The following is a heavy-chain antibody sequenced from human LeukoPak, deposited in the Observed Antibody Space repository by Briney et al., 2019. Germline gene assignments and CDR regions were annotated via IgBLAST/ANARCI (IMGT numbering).Heavy chain of an antibody. Sequence: GGSLRLSCAASGFTFSSYWMSWVRQAPGKGLEWVANIKQDGSEKYYVDSVKGRFTISRDNAKNSLYPQMNSLRAEDTAVYYCASALYCSGGTCLDYWGQGTLVIVSS. CDR3: ASALYCSGGTCLDY. CDR1: GFTFSSYW. CDR2: IKQDGSEK. J-gene: IGHJ4*02. D-gene: IGHD2-15*01. V-gene: IGHV3-7*01.